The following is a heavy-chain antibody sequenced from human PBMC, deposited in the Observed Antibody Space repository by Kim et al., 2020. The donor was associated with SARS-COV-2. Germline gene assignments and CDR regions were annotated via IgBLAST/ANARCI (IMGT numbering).Heavy chain of an antibody. V-gene: IGHV3-30*18. CDR3: AKDGGYSYGSEYFDY. CDR1: GFTFSSYG. Sequence: GGSLRLSCAASGFTFSSYGMHWVRQAPGKGLEWVAVISYDGSNKYYADSVKGRFTISRDNSKNTLYLQMNSLRAEDTAVYYCAKDGGYSYGSEYFDYWGQGTLVTVSS. CDR2: ISYDGSNK. J-gene: IGHJ4*02. D-gene: IGHD5-18*01.